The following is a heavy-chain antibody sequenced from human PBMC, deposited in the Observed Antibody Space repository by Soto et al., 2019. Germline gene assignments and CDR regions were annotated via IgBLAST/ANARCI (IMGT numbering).Heavy chain of an antibody. CDR3: AKDRRWLQLVYYYYGMDV. CDR2: ISGSGGST. D-gene: IGHD5-12*01. J-gene: IGHJ6*02. CDR1: GFTFSSYA. Sequence: EVQLLESGGGLVQPGGSLRLSCAASGFTFSSYAMSWVRQAPGKGLEWVSAISGSGGSTYYADSVKGRFTISRDNSKNTLYLQMNSLRAEDTAVYYCAKDRRWLQLVYYYYGMDVWGQGTTVTVSS. V-gene: IGHV3-23*01.